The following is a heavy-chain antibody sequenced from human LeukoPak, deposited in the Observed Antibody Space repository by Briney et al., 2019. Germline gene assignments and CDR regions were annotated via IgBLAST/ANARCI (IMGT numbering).Heavy chain of an antibody. CDR1: GFTFSEYY. CDR3: AKGHTYGMI. CDR2: ISSSGTTM. J-gene: IGHJ4*02. Sequence: PGGSLRLSGAASGFTFSEYYMSWIRQTPGKGLEWVSYISSSGTTMEYAKSVKGRFTISRDNAKDSLYLQMNSLEAEDTAVYYCAKGHTYGMIWGQGTLVSVSS. V-gene: IGHV3-11*01. D-gene: IGHD2-8*01.